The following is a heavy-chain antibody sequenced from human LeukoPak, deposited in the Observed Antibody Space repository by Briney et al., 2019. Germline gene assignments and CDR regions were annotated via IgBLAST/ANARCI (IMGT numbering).Heavy chain of an antibody. V-gene: IGHV3-23*01. CDR2: ISGSGGST. Sequence: PPGGSLRPSCAASGFTFSSYAMSWVRQAPGKGLEWVSAISGSGGSTYYADSVKGRFTISRDNSKNTLYLQMNSLRAEDTAVYYCAKDRVSGDGYNSLDYWGQGTLVTVSS. CDR1: GFTFSSYA. D-gene: IGHD5-24*01. J-gene: IGHJ4*02. CDR3: AKDRVSGDGYNSLDY.